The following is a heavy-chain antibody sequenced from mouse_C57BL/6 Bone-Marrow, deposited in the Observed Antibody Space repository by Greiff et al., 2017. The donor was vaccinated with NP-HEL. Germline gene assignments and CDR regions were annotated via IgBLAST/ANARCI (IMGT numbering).Heavy chain of an antibody. CDR2: IDPEDGET. J-gene: IGHJ1*03. CDR1: GFNIKDYY. V-gene: IGHV14-2*01. Sequence: VHVKQSGAELVKPGASVKLSCTASGFNIKDYYMHWVKQRTEQGLEWIGRIDPEDGETKYAPKFQGKATRTADTDSHTAYRQLSSLTSDDTAVYYCARWGTTVVNFDVWGTGTTVTVSS. CDR3: ARWGTTVVNFDV. D-gene: IGHD1-1*01.